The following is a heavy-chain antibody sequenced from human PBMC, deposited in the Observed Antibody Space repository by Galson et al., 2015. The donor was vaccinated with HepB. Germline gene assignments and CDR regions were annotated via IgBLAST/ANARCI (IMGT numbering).Heavy chain of an antibody. Sequence: SLRLSCAASGFTFSSNAMHWVRQAPGKGLEWVALISYDGNIKYYADSVKGRFIISRDNSRNTLYLQMNSLRPEDTAVYYCARDKDYYASGSYYDFRCFDYWGQGTLVTVSS. J-gene: IGHJ4*02. CDR3: ARDKDYYASGSYYDFRCFDY. CDR2: ISYDGNIK. V-gene: IGHV3-30*04. CDR1: GFTFSSNA. D-gene: IGHD3-10*01.